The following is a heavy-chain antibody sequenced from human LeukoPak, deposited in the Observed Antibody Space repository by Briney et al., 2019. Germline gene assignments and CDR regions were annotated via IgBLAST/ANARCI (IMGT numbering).Heavy chain of an antibody. Sequence: GGSLRLSCAASGFTFSSYWMHWVRHAQGKGLVWVSRLDSDGHITSYADSVKGRFTISRDNAKNTLYLQMNSLRAEDTAVYYCARDTDTGRSDAFEYWGQGTLVTVSS. CDR2: LDSDGHIT. CDR1: GFTFSSYW. J-gene: IGHJ4*02. CDR3: ARDTDTGRSDAFEY. D-gene: IGHD1-26*01. V-gene: IGHV3-74*01.